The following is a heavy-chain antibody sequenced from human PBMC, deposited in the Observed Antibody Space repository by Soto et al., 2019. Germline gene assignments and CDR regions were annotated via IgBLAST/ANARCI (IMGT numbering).Heavy chain of an antibody. Sequence: GGSLRLSCAASGFTFDDYTMHWVRQAPGKGLEWVSLISWDGGSTYYADSVKGRFTISRDNSKNSLYLQMNSLRTEDTALYYCAKGGSSSWYPPNNYYYYYGMDVWGQGTTVTVSS. D-gene: IGHD6-13*01. CDR2: ISWDGGST. V-gene: IGHV3-43*01. CDR3: AKGGSSSWYPPNNYYYYYGMDV. CDR1: GFTFDDYT. J-gene: IGHJ6*02.